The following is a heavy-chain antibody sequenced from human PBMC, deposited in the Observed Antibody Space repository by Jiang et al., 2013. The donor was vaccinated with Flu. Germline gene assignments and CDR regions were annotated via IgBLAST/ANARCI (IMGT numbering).Heavy chain of an antibody. CDR1: RSSISSGYY. D-gene: IGHD3-10*01. CDR2: IFHSGTT. Sequence: ESGPGLVKPSETLSLTCAVSRSSISSGYYWGWIRQSPGKGLEWIGNIFHSGTTYYNLSLKSRVTMSVDTSKNQFSLRLRSVTAADTALYYCARDYYYGSGSRWFDPWGPGILVTVSS. J-gene: IGHJ5*02. V-gene: IGHV4-38-2*02. CDR3: ARDYYYGSGSRWFDP.